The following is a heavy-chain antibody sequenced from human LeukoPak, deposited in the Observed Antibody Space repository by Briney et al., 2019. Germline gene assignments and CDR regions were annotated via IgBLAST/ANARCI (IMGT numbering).Heavy chain of an antibody. CDR1: GFTFSDYG. V-gene: IGHV3-30*02. J-gene: IGHJ5*02. D-gene: IGHD6-13*01. CDR2: IRNDGSND. Sequence: PGGSLILSCAASGFTFSDYGMHWVRQAPGKGLEWVAFIRNDGSNDYYPDSVKGRFTISRDNSRNTLYLQMNSLRAEDTAFYYCAKGGSSSHNWFDPWGQGTRVTVSS. CDR3: AKGGSSSHNWFDP.